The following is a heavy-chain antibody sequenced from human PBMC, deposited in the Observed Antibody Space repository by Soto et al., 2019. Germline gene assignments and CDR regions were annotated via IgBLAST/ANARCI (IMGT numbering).Heavy chain of an antibody. V-gene: IGHV1-69*12. Sequence: QVQLVQSGAAVKKPGSSVKVSCKASGGTFSSYAISWVRQAPGQGLEWMGGIIPIFGTANYAQKFQGRVTITADESTRTDYKELSSLRSEDTAVYYCARDVIAAAGTAGWGQGTLVTVSS. CDR2: IIPIFGTA. CDR3: ARDVIAAAGTAG. D-gene: IGHD6-13*01. J-gene: IGHJ4*02. CDR1: GGTFSSYA.